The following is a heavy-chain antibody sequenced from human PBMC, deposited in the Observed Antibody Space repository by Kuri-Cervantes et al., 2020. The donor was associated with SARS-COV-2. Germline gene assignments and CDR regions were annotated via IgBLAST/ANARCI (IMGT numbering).Heavy chain of an antibody. V-gene: IGHV4-39*01. CDR1: GGSISSSSYY. J-gene: IGHJ4*02. CDR2: IYYSGST. Sequence: GSLRLSCTVSGGSISSSSYYWGWIRQPPGKGLEWIGSIYYSGSTYYNPSLKSRVTISVDTSKNQFSLKLSSVTAADTAVYYCARHEWEPYYSDYWGRGTLVTVSS. D-gene: IGHD1-26*01. CDR3: ARHEWEPYYSDY.